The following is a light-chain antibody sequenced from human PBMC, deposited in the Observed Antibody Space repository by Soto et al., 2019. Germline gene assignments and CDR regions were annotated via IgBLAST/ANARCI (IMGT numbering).Light chain of an antibody. V-gene: IGKV3D-15*01. CDR2: GAT. CDR3: QQYST. J-gene: IGKJ4*01. CDR1: QSITRN. Sequence: DIVMTQSPATLSVSPGDRATISCRASQSITRNLAWYQQTPGQAPRLLIYGATTRATGIPDRFSGSGSGTDFTPTISRLEPEDFAVYYCQQYSTFGGGTKVDIK.